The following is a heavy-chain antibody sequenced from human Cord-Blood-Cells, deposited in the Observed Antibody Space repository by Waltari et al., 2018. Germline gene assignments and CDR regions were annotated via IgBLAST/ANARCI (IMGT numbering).Heavy chain of an antibody. Sequence: QVQLVQSGAEVKQPGSAVKLSCKASGGTSSRYALTWVRQAPGQGLEWMGGIIPIFGTANYAQKFQGRVTITADESTSTAYMELSSLRSEDTAVYYCARGRLLVLDYWGQGTLVTVSS. CDR3: ARGRLLVLDY. J-gene: IGHJ4*02. CDR2: IIPIFGTA. CDR1: GGTSSRYA. D-gene: IGHD1-26*01. V-gene: IGHV1-69*01.